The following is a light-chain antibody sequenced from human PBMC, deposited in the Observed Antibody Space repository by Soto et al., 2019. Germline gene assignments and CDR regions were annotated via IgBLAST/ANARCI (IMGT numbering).Light chain of an antibody. V-gene: IGKV3-15*01. CDR3: PQYKNWPIT. Sequence: EVVMTQSPATLSVSPGERATLSCRAAQSIRSLLAWYQHKPCHAPRLLIYGASTRATAIPFCVTGSGSGIEFTLTISSLQSEDFGVYYCPQYKNWPITVGPETRLEIK. J-gene: IGKJ5*01. CDR1: QSIRSL. CDR2: GAS.